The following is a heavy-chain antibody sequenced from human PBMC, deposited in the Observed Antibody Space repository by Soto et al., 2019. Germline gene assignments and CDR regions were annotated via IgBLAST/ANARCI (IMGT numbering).Heavy chain of an antibody. CDR3: AKDLRDGISWYGVDY. J-gene: IGHJ4*02. D-gene: IGHD6-13*01. V-gene: IGHV3-23*01. CDR2: ISGNGGST. CDR1: GFTLSNYA. Sequence: EVQLLESGGGLVQPGGSLRLSCAASGFTLSNYAMSWVRQAPGKGLEWVSDISGNGGSTWYADSVKGRFTISRDNSKNTLHLQMNSLRAEDTAVYYCAKDLRDGISWYGVDYWGQGTLVTVSS.